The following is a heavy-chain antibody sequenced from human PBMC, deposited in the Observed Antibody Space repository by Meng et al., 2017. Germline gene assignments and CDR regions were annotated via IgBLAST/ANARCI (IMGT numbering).Heavy chain of an antibody. V-gene: IGHV4-59*01. Sequence: QGSGLGPGNPSETLSLTCTVSGCSIRSYYWSWIRQPPGKGLEWIGYIYYSGSTNYNPSLKSRVTISVDTSKNQFSLKLSSVTAADTAVYYCARGYDFWSGQYYFDYWGQGTLVTVSS. CDR3: ARGYDFWSGQYYFDY. CDR2: IYYSGST. CDR1: GCSIRSYY. D-gene: IGHD3-3*01. J-gene: IGHJ4*02.